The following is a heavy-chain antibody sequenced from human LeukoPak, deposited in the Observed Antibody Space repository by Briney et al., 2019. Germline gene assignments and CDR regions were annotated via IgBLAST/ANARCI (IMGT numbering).Heavy chain of an antibody. D-gene: IGHD6-19*01. V-gene: IGHV6-1*01. J-gene: IGHJ4*02. Sequence: SQTLSLTCAISGDTVSSNSAAWSWIRQSPSRGLEWLGRTYYRSKWNNDYAVSVKSRITINPDTSKNQFSLQLNSVTPEDTAVYYCARGIAVAGFDYWGQGTLVTVSS. CDR1: GDTVSSNSAA. CDR3: ARGIAVAGFDY. CDR2: TYYRSKWNN.